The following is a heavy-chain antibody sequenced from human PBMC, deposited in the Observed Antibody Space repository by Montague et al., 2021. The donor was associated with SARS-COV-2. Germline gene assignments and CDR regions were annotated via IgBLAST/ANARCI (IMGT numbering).Heavy chain of an antibody. CDR3: ARHFMRGSAWPPGY. J-gene: IGHJ4*02. Sequence: SETLSLTCSVSGDSISRSTFYWGWIRQHPGQGLEWIGSVFYTGSTYFNPSLKSRVTISVDTSKNHFSLTLRYATAADTAVYYCARHFMRGSAWPPGYWGQGTMVTVSS. D-gene: IGHD6-19*01. CDR2: VFYTGST. V-gene: IGHV4-39*01. CDR1: GDSISRSTFY.